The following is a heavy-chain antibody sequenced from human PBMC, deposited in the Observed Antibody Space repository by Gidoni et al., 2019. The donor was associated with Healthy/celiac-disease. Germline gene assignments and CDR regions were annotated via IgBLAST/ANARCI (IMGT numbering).Heavy chain of an antibody. CDR3: ARDYSYGAGGVDYYYYDGMDV. Sequence: QVQLVQSGADVKKPESSVTVSCKASGSTFTIYVISWGRQAPGKGREGMGWISTYKGNTNYAQKLQGRVTMTTDTSTSTAYMELRSLRSDDTAVYYCARDYSYGAGGVDYYYYDGMDVWGQGTTVTVSS. CDR1: GSTFTIYV. J-gene: IGHJ6*02. CDR2: ISTYKGNT. V-gene: IGHV1-18*01. D-gene: IGHD5-18*01.